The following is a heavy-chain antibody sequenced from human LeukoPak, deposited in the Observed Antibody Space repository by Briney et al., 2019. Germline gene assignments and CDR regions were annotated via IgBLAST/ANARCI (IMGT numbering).Heavy chain of an antibody. J-gene: IGHJ4*02. D-gene: IGHD6-19*01. Sequence: PGGSLRLSCAASGFTFSSYAMSWVRQAPGKGLEWVSAISGSGGSTYYADSVKGRFTISRDKSKNTLYLQMNSLRAERTAVYYWAKDRGVAVAGTWDLWGQGNLVTVSS. CDR2: ISGSGGST. V-gene: IGHV3-23*01. CDR1: GFTFSSYA. CDR3: AKDRGVAVAGTWDL.